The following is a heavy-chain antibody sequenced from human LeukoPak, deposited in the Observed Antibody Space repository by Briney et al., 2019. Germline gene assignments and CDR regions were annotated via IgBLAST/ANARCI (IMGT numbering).Heavy chain of an antibody. CDR1: GFTFSTYA. CDR2: ISGSSST. J-gene: IGHJ4*02. D-gene: IGHD3-10*01. V-gene: IGHV3-23*01. Sequence: GGSLRLSCAASGFTFSTYAMSWVRQAPGKGLECVSGISGSSSTYYADSVKGRFTISRDNSKNTLYLEMNSLRAEDTAVYYCAKDTIPYGSGSYYPDYWGQGTLVTVSS. CDR3: AKDTIPYGSGSYYPDY.